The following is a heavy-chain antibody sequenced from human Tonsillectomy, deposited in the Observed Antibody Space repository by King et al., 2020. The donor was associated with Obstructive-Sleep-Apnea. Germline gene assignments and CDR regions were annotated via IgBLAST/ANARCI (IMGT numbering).Heavy chain of an antibody. CDR1: GFTFSSYW. CDR2: IYSDGSST. V-gene: IGHV3-74*01. Sequence: VQLVESGGGLVQPGGSLRLSCAASGFTFSSYWMHWDRQAPGKGLVWVSRIYSDGSSTSYADSVKGRFTISRDNAKNTLYLQMNSLRAEDTAVFYCARETSSGSRYFDLWGRGTLVTVSS. CDR3: ARETSSGSRYFDL. D-gene: IGHD3-22*01. J-gene: IGHJ2*01.